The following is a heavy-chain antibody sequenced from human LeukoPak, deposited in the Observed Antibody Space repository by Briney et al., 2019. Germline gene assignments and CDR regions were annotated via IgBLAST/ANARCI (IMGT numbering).Heavy chain of an antibody. CDR2: IIPIFGTG. Sequence: GASVKVSCKTSGGTFRNYGFTWVRQAPGQGLEWMGGIIPIFGTGKYAQKFQGRVTVIADEFTSTAYMELSSLRSEDTAVYYCASRYCSGGSCFSRDYYYYYVDVWGKGTTVTVSS. J-gene: IGHJ6*03. CDR3: ASRYCSGGSCFSRDYYYYYVDV. D-gene: IGHD2-15*01. CDR1: GGTFRNYG. V-gene: IGHV1-69*01.